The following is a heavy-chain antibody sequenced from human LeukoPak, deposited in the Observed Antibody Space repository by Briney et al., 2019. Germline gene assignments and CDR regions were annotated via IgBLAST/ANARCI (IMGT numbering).Heavy chain of an antibody. CDR1: GFTFSSYW. V-gene: IGHV3-74*01. J-gene: IGHJ4*02. D-gene: IGHD5-24*01. CDR3: ARGDGYGVFDY. Sequence: GGSLRLSCAASGFTFSSYWMHWVRQPPGKGLVWVSRMNSDGSSTNYADSVKGRFTISRDNAKNTLYLQVNSLRAEDTAVYYCARGDGYGVFDYWIQGTLVIVSS. CDR2: MNSDGSST.